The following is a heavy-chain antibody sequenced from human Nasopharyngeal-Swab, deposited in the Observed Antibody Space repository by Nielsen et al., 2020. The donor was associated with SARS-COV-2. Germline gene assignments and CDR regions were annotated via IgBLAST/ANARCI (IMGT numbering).Heavy chain of an antibody. CDR2: ISWNSGSI. J-gene: IGHJ4*02. D-gene: IGHD3-10*01. V-gene: IGHV3-9*01. CDR3: AKDIGPDYYGSGSYLDY. Sequence: WIRQPPGKGLEWVSGISWNSGSIGYADSVKGRFTISRDNAKNSLYLQMNSLRAEDAASYYCAKDIGPDYYGSGSYLDYWGQGTLVTVSS.